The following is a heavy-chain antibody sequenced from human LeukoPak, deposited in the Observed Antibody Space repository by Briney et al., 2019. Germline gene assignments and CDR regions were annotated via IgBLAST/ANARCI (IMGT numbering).Heavy chain of an antibody. CDR2: INPVSGGT. D-gene: IGHD2-8*01. CDR1: GHTFTGYY. V-gene: IGHV1-2*02. CDR3: ATGGCTNTVCYQELH. Sequence: ASVKVSCKASGHTFTGYYIHWVRQAPGQGFEWMAWINPVSGGTTYAQKFQGRVTVTRDTSISTAYMELTSLGSDDTAVYYCATGGCTNTVCYQELHWGQGTLVTVSS. J-gene: IGHJ4*02.